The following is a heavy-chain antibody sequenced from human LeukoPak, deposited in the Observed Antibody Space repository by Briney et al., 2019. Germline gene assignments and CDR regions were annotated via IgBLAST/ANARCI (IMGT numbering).Heavy chain of an antibody. Sequence: PGGSLRLSCAASGFTFSDYYMSWIRQAPGKGLEWVSYISSSGSTIYYADSVKGRFTISRDNAKNSLYLQMNSLRAEDTAVYYCARSEDMFRGFIHYYYYGLDVWGQGPTVTVPS. CDR1: GFTFSDYY. CDR2: ISSSGSTI. J-gene: IGHJ6*02. CDR3: ARSEDMFRGFIHYYYYGLDV. D-gene: IGHD3-10*01. V-gene: IGHV3-11*01.